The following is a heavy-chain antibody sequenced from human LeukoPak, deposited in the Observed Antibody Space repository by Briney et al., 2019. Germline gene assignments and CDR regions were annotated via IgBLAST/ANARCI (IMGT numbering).Heavy chain of an antibody. Sequence: SETLSFTCTVSGGSISSYYWSWIRQPPGKGLEWIGYIYTSGSTNYNPSLKSRVTISVDTSKNQFSLKLSSVTAADTAVYYCARRAGVDYYYYYMDVWGKGTTVTVSS. CDR3: ARRAGVDYYYYYMDV. V-gene: IGHV4-4*09. D-gene: IGHD3-10*01. CDR2: IYTSGST. J-gene: IGHJ6*03. CDR1: GGSISSYY.